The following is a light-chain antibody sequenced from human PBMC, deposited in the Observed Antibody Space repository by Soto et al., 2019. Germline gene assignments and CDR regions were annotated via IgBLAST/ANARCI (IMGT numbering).Light chain of an antibody. V-gene: IGLV2-8*01. CDR1: SSDVGGYKY. CDR3: SSYAGSNNWV. Sequence: QSALTQPPSASGSHGQSVTISCTGTSSDVGGYKYVSWYQQHPVKAPTVMIYEVSKRPSGVPDRFAGSKSGNTASLTVSGLQDEEEADYYCSSYAGSNNWVFGGGTKVTVL. J-gene: IGLJ3*02. CDR2: EVS.